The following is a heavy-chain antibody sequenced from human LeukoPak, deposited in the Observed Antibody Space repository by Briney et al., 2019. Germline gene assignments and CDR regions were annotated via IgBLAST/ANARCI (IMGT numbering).Heavy chain of an antibody. D-gene: IGHD6-6*01. V-gene: IGHV1-69*05. CDR1: GGTFSSYA. CDR3: ARAPSIAARPAGWVPDGIYYYMDV. Sequence: GASVKVSCKASGGTFSSYAISWVRQAPGQGLEWMGGIIPIFGTANYAQKFQGRVTITTDESTSTAYMELSSLRSEDTAVYYCARAPSIAARPAGWVPDGIYYYMDVWGKGTTVTVSS. J-gene: IGHJ6*03. CDR2: IIPIFGTA.